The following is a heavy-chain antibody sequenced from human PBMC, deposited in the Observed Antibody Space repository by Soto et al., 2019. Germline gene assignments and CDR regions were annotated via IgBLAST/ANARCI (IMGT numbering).Heavy chain of an antibody. V-gene: IGHV3-9*01. CDR1: GFRIDDYA. CDR3: AKPLGQWMPDH. D-gene: IGHD3-16*01. J-gene: IGHJ4*02. CDR2: VSWNSGSV. Sequence: EVQLVESGGGLVQPGRSLRLSCAASGFRIDDYAMHWVRQRPGKGLEWVSGVSWNSGSVGYAESVKGRFSISRDSPKNLVFLEMNSLRRDDTAVYFCAKPLGQWMPDHWGQGTQVTVSS.